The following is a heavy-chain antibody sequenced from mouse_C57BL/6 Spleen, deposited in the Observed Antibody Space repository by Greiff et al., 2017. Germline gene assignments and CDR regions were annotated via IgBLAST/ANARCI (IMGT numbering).Heavy chain of an antibody. J-gene: IGHJ1*03. Sequence: EVHLVESGGGLVKPGGSLKLSCAASGFTFSDYGMHWVRQAPEKGLEWVAYISSGSSTIYYADTVKGRFTISRDNAKNTLFLQMTSLRSEDTAMYYCARTTVVARDWYFDVWGTGTTGTVSS. CDR3: ARTTVVARDWYFDV. D-gene: IGHD1-1*01. V-gene: IGHV5-17*01. CDR2: ISSGSSTI. CDR1: GFTFSDYG.